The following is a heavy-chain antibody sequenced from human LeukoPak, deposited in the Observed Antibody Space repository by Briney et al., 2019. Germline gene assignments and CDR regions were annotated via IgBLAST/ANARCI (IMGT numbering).Heavy chain of an antibody. CDR1: GFTFSSYW. V-gene: IGHV3-7*03. Sequence: GGSLRLSCAASGFTFSSYWMSWVRQAPGKGLEWVANIKQDGSEKYYVDSVKGRFTISRDNSKNTLYLQMNSLRAEDTAVYYCARGPLLRWGLGGRGMDVWGQGTTVTVSS. J-gene: IGHJ6*02. CDR2: IKQDGSEK. CDR3: ARGPLLRWGLGGRGMDV. D-gene: IGHD3-3*01.